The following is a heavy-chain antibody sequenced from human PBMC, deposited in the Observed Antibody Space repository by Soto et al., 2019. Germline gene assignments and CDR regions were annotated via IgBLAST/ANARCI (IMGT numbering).Heavy chain of an antibody. V-gene: IGHV4-38-2*01. D-gene: IGHD1-26*01. CDR3: VRSGGTYPDH. Sequence: PSETLSLTCAVSGYYIRSGYYCAWIRQPPGKGLEWIGNIYHSGSTYYNPSLKSRVTMSIDTSKNQFSLSLRSATAPDTAIYYCVRSGGTYPDHWGQGALVTVSS. J-gene: IGHJ4*02. CDR1: GYYIRSGYY. CDR2: IYHSGST.